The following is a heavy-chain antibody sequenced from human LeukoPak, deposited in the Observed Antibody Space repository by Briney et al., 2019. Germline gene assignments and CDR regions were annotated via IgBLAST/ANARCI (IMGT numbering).Heavy chain of an antibody. D-gene: IGHD2-15*01. J-gene: IGHJ4*02. CDR2: ISGSGNST. CDR3: AKVLVLVSANRYYFDY. CDR1: GFTFSSHW. V-gene: IGHV3-23*01. Sequence: GGSLRLSCAAPGFTFSSHWMHWVRQAPGKGLVWVSLISGSGNSTYYADSVKGRFTISRDNSKNTLYLQMNSLRAEDTAVYYCAKVLVLVSANRYYFDYWGQGTLVTVSS.